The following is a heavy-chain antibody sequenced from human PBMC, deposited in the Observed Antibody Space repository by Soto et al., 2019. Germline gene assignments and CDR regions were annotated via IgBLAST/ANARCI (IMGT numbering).Heavy chain of an antibody. CDR2: ISGRGGST. J-gene: IGHJ2*01. CDR1: GFTFSSYA. V-gene: IGHV3-23*01. D-gene: IGHD1-26*01. CDR3: AKDVRGSYYWYFDL. Sequence: EVQLLESGGGLVQPGGSLRLSCAASGFTFSSYAMSWVRQAPGKGLEWVSAISGRGGSTYYADSVKGRFTISRDNSKNTLYLQMNSRRAEDTAVYYCAKDVRGSYYWYFDLWGRGTLVTVSS.